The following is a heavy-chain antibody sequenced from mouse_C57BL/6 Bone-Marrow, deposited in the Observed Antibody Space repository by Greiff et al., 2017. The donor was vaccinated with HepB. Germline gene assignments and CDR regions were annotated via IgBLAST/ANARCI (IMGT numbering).Heavy chain of an antibody. CDR1: GYTFTDHT. CDR3: ARSIYYGYEDYAMDD. D-gene: IGHD2-2*01. CDR2: IYPRDGST. V-gene: IGHV1-78*01. Sequence: QVQLQQSDAELVKPGASVKISCKVSGYTFTDHTIHWMKQRPEQGLEWIGYIYPRDGSTKYNEKFKGKATFTADKSSSTAYMQLNGLTSEDSAVYFCARSIYYGYEDYAMDDWGQGTSVTVSS. J-gene: IGHJ4*01.